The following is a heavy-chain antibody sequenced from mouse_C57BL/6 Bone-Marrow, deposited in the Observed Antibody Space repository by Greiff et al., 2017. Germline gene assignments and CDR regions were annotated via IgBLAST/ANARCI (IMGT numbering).Heavy chain of an antibody. J-gene: IGHJ3*01. CDR3: ARWSLRRGFAY. CDR2: INPSSGYT. CDR1: GYTFTRYW. V-gene: IGHV1-7*01. D-gene: IGHD1-2*01. Sequence: QVQLQQSGAELAKPGASVKLSCKASGYTFTRYWMHWVKQRPGQGLEWIVYINPSSGYTKYNQKFKDKATLTADTSSSTAYMQLSSLTYEDSAVDYCARWSLRRGFAYWGQGTLVTVSA.